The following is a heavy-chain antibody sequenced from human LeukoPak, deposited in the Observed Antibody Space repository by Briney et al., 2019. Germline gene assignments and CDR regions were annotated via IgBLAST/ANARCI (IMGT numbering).Heavy chain of an antibody. Sequence: PSETLSLTCTVSGGSISSYYWSWIRQPPGKGLEWIGYIYYSGSTNYNPSLKSRVTISVDTSKNQFSLKLSSVNAADTAVYYCARVVPAALRVGWFDVWGQGTLVTVSS. CDR2: IYYSGST. J-gene: IGHJ5*02. CDR3: ARVVPAALRVGWFDV. CDR1: GGSISSYY. V-gene: IGHV4-59*01. D-gene: IGHD2-2*01.